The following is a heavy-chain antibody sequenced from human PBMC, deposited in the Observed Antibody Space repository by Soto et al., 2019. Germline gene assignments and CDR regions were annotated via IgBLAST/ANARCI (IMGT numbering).Heavy chain of an antibody. J-gene: IGHJ6*02. V-gene: IGHV1-69*13. D-gene: IGHD3-22*01. Sequence: SVKVSCKASGGTFSSYAISWVRQAPGQGLEWMGGIIPIFGTANYAQKFQGRVTITADESTSTAYMELSSLRSEDTAVYYCARLTYYDSSGYYYYYYGMDVWGQGTTVTVSS. CDR2: IIPIFGTA. CDR3: ARLTYYDSSGYYYYYYGMDV. CDR1: GGTFSSYA.